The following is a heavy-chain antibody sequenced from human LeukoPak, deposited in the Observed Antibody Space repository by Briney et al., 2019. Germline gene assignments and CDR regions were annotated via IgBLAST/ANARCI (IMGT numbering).Heavy chain of an antibody. J-gene: IGHJ4*02. D-gene: IGHD2-15*01. CDR2: IYYSGNS. V-gene: IGHV4-61*08. Sequence: KASETLSLTCTVSGGAINSGDYYWSWIRQPPGKGLEWIGYIYYSGNSNYNPSLKSRVTISADTSKNEFSLKLSSVTAADTAVYYCATRSTGVAATFDSWGQGALVTVSS. CDR1: GGAINSGDYY. CDR3: ATRSTGVAATFDS.